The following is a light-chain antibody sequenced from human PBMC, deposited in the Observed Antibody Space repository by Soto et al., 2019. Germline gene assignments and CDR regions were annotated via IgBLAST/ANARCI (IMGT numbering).Light chain of an antibody. V-gene: IGLV2-14*01. J-gene: IGLJ1*01. Sequence: QSALTQPASVSVSPGQSITISCTGTSSDVGGYNYVSWYQQHPGKAPKLMIYEVSNRPSGVSNRFSGSKSGNTASLTISGLQAEDEADYYCSSYTSRSTRVFGTGTKVTVL. CDR3: SSYTSRSTRV. CDR2: EVS. CDR1: SSDVGGYNY.